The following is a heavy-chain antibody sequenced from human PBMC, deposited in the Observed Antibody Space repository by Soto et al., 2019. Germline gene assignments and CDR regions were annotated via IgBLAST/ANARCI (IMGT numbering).Heavy chain of an antibody. Sequence: GESLKISCTAAGYSFITYWIGCVRQMPGKGLEWLGVIYPGDSDSRYSPSFQGLVTISADKSVSTAYLQWSSLRASDTAMYYCARLVGATTSGFDYWGQGTLVTVS. J-gene: IGHJ4*02. CDR1: GYSFITYW. D-gene: IGHD1-26*01. V-gene: IGHV5-51*01. CDR3: ARLVGATTSGFDY. CDR2: IYPGDSDS.